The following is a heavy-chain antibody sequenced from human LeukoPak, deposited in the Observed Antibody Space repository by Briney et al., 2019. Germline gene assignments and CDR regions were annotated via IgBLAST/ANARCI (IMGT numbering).Heavy chain of an antibody. CDR2: IYYSGST. CDR1: GGSISSYY. V-gene: IGHV4-59*01. CDR3: ARQSGGATVTTIFDY. D-gene: IGHD4-17*01. J-gene: IGHJ4*02. Sequence: SETLSLTCTVSGGSISSYYWSWIRQPPGKGLEWIGYIYYSGSTNYNPSLKSRVTISVDTSKNQFSLKLSSVTAADTAVYYCARQSGGATVTTIFDYWGQGTLVTVSS.